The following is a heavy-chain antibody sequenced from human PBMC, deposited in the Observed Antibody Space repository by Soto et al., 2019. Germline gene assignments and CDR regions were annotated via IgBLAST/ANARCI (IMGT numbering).Heavy chain of an antibody. CDR2: ISAYNGNT. J-gene: IGHJ6*02. Sequence: QVQLVQSGAEVKKPGASVKVSCKASGYTFTSYGISWVRQAPGQGLEWMGWISAYNGNTNYAKKLQGRVTLTTDTSTSTAYMELRRLRSDDTAVYYCAMVNCSPPSYYYYGMDVWGQGTTVTVSS. CDR3: AMVNCSPPSYYYYGMDV. V-gene: IGHV1-18*01. CDR1: GYTFTSYG. D-gene: IGHD1-1*01.